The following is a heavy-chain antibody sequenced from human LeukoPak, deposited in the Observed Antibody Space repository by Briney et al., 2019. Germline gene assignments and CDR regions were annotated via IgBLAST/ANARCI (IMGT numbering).Heavy chain of an antibody. CDR2: IWYDGSNK. Sequence: GGSLRLSCAASGFTFSSYGMHWVRQAPGKGLEWVAVIWYDGSNKYYADSVKGRFTISRDNSKNTLYLQMNSLRAEDTAVYYCAREHMVRGVYFDYWGQGTLVTVSS. CDR1: GFTFSSYG. V-gene: IGHV3-33*01. CDR3: AREHMVRGVYFDY. D-gene: IGHD3-10*01. J-gene: IGHJ4*02.